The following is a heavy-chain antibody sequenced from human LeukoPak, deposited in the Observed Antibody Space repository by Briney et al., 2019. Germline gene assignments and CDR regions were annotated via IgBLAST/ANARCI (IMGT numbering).Heavy chain of an antibody. CDR2: IYPSDSDT. CDR3: ARPPH. CDR1: GYSFTSHW. V-gene: IGHV5-51*01. Sequence: GESLKISCKASGYSFTSHWIGWVRQMPGKGLEWMGIIYPSDSDTKYSPSFQGQVSISADKSITTAYLQLGSLKASDTAIYYCARPPHWGQGTLVTVSS. J-gene: IGHJ4*02.